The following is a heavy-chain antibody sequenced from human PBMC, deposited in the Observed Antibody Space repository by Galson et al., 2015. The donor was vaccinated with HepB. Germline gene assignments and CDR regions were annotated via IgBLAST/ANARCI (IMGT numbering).Heavy chain of an antibody. J-gene: IGHJ4*02. Sequence: SVKVSCKASGYPFTKFAMHWVRQAPGQWLEWMGWINAGSGNTKYSQKIQGRVTITRDTSASTAYMELSSLRSEDTAVYYCARGWVDYWGQGTLVTVSS. CDR1: GYPFTKFA. V-gene: IGHV1-3*01. D-gene: IGHD1-26*01. CDR3: ARGWVDY. CDR2: INAGSGNT.